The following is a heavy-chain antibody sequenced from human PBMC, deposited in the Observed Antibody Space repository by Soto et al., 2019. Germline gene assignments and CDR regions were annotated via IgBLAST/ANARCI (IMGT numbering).Heavy chain of an antibody. D-gene: IGHD1-26*01. CDR2: INPSGGST. CDR1: GFTFTSYY. CDR3: ATSPTYSGSYEYYFDY. Sequence: QVQLVQSGAEVKKPGASVKVSCKASGFTFTSYYMHWVRQAPGQGLEWMGIINPSGGSTSYAQKFQGRVTMTRDTSTSTVYMELSSLRSEDTAVYYCATSPTYSGSYEYYFDYWGQGTLVTVSS. V-gene: IGHV1-46*03. J-gene: IGHJ4*02.